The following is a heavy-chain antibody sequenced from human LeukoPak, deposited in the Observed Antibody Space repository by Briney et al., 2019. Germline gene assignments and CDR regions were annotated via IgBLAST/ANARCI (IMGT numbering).Heavy chain of an antibody. CDR3: ARGGRKYCSSTSCSTICDY. D-gene: IGHD2-2*01. CDR2: IKQDGSEK. V-gene: IGHV3-7*04. CDR1: GFTFSSYW. Sequence: PGGSLRLSCAASGFTFSSYWMSWVRQAPGKGLEWVANIKQDGSEKYYVDSVKGRFTISRDDAKNTLYLQMNSLRAEDTAVYYCARGGRKYCSSTSCSTICDYWGQGTLVTVSS. J-gene: IGHJ4*02.